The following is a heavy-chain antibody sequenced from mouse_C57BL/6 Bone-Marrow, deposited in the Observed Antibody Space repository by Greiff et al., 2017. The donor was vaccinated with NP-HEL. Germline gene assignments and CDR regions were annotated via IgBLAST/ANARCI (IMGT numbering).Heavy chain of an antibody. D-gene: IGHD2-3*01. CDR1: GYTFTSYW. Sequence: VQLQQSGAELVMPGASVKLSCKASGYTFTSYWMHWVKQRPGQGLEWIGEIDPSDSYTNYNQKFKGKSTLTVDKSSSTAYMQLSSLTSEDSAVYYCAREGGGLLQGYAMDYWGQGTSVTVSS. CDR3: AREGGGLLQGYAMDY. V-gene: IGHV1-69*01. CDR2: IDPSDSYT. J-gene: IGHJ4*01.